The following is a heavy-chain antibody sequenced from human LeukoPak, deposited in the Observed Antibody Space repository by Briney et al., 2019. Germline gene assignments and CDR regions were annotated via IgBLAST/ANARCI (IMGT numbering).Heavy chain of an antibody. Sequence: GGSLRLSCAASGFTFSSHSMNWVRQAPGKGLEWVSYISSSSTIYYADSVKGRFTISRDNSKSTLCLQMNSLRAEDTAVYYCAKQLGYCSDGSCYFPYWGQGTLVTVSS. CDR1: GFTFSSHS. CDR3: AKQLGYCSDGSCYFPY. J-gene: IGHJ4*02. V-gene: IGHV3-48*01. D-gene: IGHD2-15*01. CDR2: ISSSSTI.